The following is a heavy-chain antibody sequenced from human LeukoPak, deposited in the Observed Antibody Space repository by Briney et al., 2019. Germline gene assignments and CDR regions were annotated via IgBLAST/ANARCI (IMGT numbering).Heavy chain of an antibody. D-gene: IGHD6-6*01. CDR3: ARRQQLVYYYYYMDV. V-gene: IGHV1-2*02. J-gene: IGHJ6*03. CDR1: GYTFTSNY. CDR2: INPNSGGT. Sequence: GASVKVSCKAFGYTFTSNYMHWVRQAPGQGLEWMGWINPNSGGTNYAQKFQGRVTMTRDTSISTAYMELSRLRSDDTAVYYCARRQQLVYYYYYMDVWGKGTTVTVSS.